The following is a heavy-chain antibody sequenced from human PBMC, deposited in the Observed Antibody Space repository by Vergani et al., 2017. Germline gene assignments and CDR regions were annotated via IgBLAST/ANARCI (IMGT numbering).Heavy chain of an antibody. CDR1: GFTFTNFA. J-gene: IGHJ6*03. V-gene: IGHV3-23*01. Sequence: EVQLLESGGNLVQPGGSLRLSCAASGFTFTNFAMTWVRQAPGEGLEWVSGISGSGGFTYYADSVKGRFTISRDNSKNTMFLQMNSLKTEDTAVYYCTRQCSSTSCSYYYYYMDVWGKGTTVTVSS. CDR3: TRQCSSTSCSYYYYYMDV. D-gene: IGHD2-2*01. CDR2: ISGSGGFT.